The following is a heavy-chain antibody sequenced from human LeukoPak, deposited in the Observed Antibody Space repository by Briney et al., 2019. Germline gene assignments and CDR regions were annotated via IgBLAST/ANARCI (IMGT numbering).Heavy chain of an antibody. Sequence: GGFLRLSCAASGFTVSSNYMSWVRQAPGKGLEWVSIIYSGGSTYYADSVKGRFTLSRDNSKNTVYLQMNSLRAEDTAVYYCARDAGRSSWYEFDYWGQGTLVTVSS. CDR1: GFTVSSNY. CDR3: ARDAGRSSWYEFDY. V-gene: IGHV3-66*01. CDR2: IYSGGST. J-gene: IGHJ4*02. D-gene: IGHD6-13*01.